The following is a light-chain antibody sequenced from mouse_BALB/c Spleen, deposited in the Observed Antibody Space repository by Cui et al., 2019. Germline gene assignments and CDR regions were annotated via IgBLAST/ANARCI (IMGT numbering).Light chain of an antibody. CDR3: LQYASSPWT. Sequence: DIQMTESHSPLPASMREKVSLTRRASQEIHGYLNLFQQKPGETIKHLIYETSNLDSGVPRGFSGSRSGSDYSLIIGSLESEDCADYYCLQYASSPWTFGGGTKLEIK. CDR1: QEIHGY. CDR2: ETS. J-gene: IGKJ1*01. V-gene: IGKV9-124*01.